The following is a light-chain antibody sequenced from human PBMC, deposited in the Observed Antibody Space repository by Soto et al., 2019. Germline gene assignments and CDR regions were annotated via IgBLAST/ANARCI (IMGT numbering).Light chain of an antibody. Sequence: EIVLTQSPATLSLSPGERATLSCRASQSVSSDLAWYQQKPGQAPRLLIYDVSRRATDIPDRFGGSGSGTDFTLTISRLEPEDFAVYYCQQYGATPQLTFGGGTKVDIK. CDR2: DVS. V-gene: IGKV3-20*01. CDR3: QQYGATPQLT. J-gene: IGKJ4*01. CDR1: QSVSSD.